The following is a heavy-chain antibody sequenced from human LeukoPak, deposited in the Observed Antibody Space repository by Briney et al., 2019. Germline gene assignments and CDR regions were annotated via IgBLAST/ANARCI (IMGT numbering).Heavy chain of an antibody. CDR1: GYTFTDYY. CDR3: ARNRYGYNFGY. CDR2: INPNSGGT. Sequence: GASVTVSCKASGYTFTDYYFHWVRQAPGQGLEWMGWINPNSGGTNYAQKFQGRVTMTRDTSISTAYMELSSLTSDDTAVYYCARNRYGYNFGYWAQGTLVTVSS. V-gene: IGHV1-2*02. J-gene: IGHJ4*02. D-gene: IGHD5-24*01.